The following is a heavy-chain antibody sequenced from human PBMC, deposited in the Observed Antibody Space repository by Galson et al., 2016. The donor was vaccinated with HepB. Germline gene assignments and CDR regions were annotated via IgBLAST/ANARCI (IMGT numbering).Heavy chain of an antibody. D-gene: IGHD3-22*01. Sequence: SLRLSCAASGFTFSSYSMNWVRQTPGKGLEWISYISTSGSTISYADSVKGRFFISRDNTRNSLYLHMNSLRAEDTAVYYCARTSIGYYFDTTGHYSTRNNWFDPWGQGTPVTVSS. V-gene: IGHV3-48*04. CDR3: ARTSIGYYFDTTGHYSTRNNWFDP. CDR1: GFTFSSYS. J-gene: IGHJ5*02. CDR2: ISTSGSTI.